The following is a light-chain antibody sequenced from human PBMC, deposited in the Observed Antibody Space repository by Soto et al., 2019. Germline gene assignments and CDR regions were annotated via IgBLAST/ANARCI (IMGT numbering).Light chain of an antibody. CDR2: DAS. Sequence: DIQLTQSPSFLSASVGDRVTITCRASQGISSYLAWYQQKPGKAPKLLIYDASSLESGVPSRFSGSGSGTEFTLTISSLQPDDFATYYCQQWGAFGQGTKVDIK. CDR1: QGISSY. J-gene: IGKJ1*01. CDR3: QQWGA. V-gene: IGKV1-9*01.